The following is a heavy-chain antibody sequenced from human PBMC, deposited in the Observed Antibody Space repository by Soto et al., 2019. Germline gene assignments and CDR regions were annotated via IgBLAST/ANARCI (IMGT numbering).Heavy chain of an antibody. D-gene: IGHD2-2*01. V-gene: IGHV3-23*01. CDR3: AKDTSRSPYYMDV. CDR1: GFTFSNFA. J-gene: IGHJ6*03. Sequence: EVQVLESGGGSVQPGGSLRLSCAASGFTFSNFAMSWVRHAPGKGLEWVSEITGSTGTTYYADSVRGRFIISRDNSQNTLHLQMNSLRPEDTAVYYCAKDTSRSPYYMDVWCKGTTGTVSS. CDR2: ITGSTGTT.